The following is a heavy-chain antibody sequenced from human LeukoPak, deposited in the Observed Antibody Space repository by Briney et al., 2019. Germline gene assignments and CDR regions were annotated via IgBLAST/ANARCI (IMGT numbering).Heavy chain of an antibody. Sequence: GGSLRLSCADSGFTSSSYALNWVRQAPGKGLEWVATVSGSGDRMYHADSVKGRFTISRDNSKNTIYLPMNSLRAEDTALYYCAKAAAAPGFDFWGQGTLVTVSS. J-gene: IGHJ4*02. CDR3: AKAAAAPGFDF. CDR1: GFTSSSYA. D-gene: IGHD6-13*01. V-gene: IGHV3-23*01. CDR2: VSGSGDRM.